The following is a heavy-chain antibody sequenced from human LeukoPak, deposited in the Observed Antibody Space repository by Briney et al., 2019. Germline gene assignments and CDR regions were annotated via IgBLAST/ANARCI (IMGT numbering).Heavy chain of an antibody. D-gene: IGHD3-10*01. Sequence: SETLSLTCTVSGYSISSGYYWGWIRQPPGKGLGGIGSIYHSGSTYYNPSLKSRVTISVDTPKNQFSLKLSSVTAADTAVYYCARGQWFGEGSFYYFDLWGQGTLVTVSS. J-gene: IGHJ4*02. CDR3: ARGQWFGEGSFYYFDL. V-gene: IGHV4-38-2*02. CDR1: GYSISSGYY. CDR2: IYHSGST.